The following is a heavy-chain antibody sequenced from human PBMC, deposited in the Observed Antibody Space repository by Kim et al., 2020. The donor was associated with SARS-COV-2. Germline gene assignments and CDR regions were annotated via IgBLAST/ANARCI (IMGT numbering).Heavy chain of an antibody. CDR2: NHRGST. J-gene: IGHJ4*02. V-gene: IGHV4-34*01. D-gene: IGHD3-10*01. Sequence: NHRGSTNYNPSHKSRVTISVDTSKNQFSLKRSAVTAADTAVYYCARRGGDWGQGTLVTVSS. CDR3: ARRGGD.